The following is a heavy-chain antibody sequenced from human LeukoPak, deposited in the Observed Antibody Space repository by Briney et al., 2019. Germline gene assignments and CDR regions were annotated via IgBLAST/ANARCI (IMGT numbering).Heavy chain of an antibody. CDR2: ISISGDTT. Sequence: GGSLRLSCGASGFTFSSHAMTWVRQAPGKGLEWVSAISISGDTTYYADAVKGRFTISRDNSKNTLFLQMNSLRAEDTAVYYCAKATLRGSSSWYYHGMDVWGQGTTVTVSS. CDR1: GFTFSSHA. CDR3: AKATLRGSSSWYYHGMDV. J-gene: IGHJ6*02. D-gene: IGHD6-13*01. V-gene: IGHV3-23*01.